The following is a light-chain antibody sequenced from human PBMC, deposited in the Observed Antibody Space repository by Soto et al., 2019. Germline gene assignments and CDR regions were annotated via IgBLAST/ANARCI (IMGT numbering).Light chain of an antibody. J-gene: IGKJ1*01. V-gene: IGKV1-5*01. CDR1: QSISSW. Sequence: DIQATQSPPSLSASVGDTVTITCRASQSISSWLAWYQQKPGKAPKFLIYDASNLESGVPSRFSGSGSGTDFTLTISRLEPEDFVVYYCQQYGSSRTFGQGTKV. CDR3: QQYGSSRT. CDR2: DAS.